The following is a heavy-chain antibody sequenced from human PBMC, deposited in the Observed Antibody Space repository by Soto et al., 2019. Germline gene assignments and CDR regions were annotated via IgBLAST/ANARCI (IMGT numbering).Heavy chain of an antibody. Sequence: SETLSITCAVSGASIGSGGWWSWVRQPPGKGLEWIAEIFHDGNTNYSPSLKSRVTMSVDKSQNQFSLNVYSVTAADTAVYYCARHEGWTGPDQWGQGTLVTVSS. V-gene: IGHV4-4*02. CDR1: GASIGSGGW. J-gene: IGHJ5*02. D-gene: IGHD2-8*02. CDR2: IFHDGNT. CDR3: ARHEGWTGPDQ.